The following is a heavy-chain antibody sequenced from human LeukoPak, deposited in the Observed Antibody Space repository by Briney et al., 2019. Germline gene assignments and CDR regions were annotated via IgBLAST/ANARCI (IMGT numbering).Heavy chain of an antibody. CDR2: IYYSGST. V-gene: IGHV4-59*01. CDR3: ARGYGYYSHY. D-gene: IGHD5-18*01. Sequence: SETLSLTCTVSGLSISSYYWSWIRQSPGKGLEWFGDIYYSGSTNYNPSLKSRVTISVDTSKNQFSLKLSSVTAADTAVYYCARGYGYYSHYWGQGTLVTVSS. J-gene: IGHJ4*02. CDR1: GLSISSYY.